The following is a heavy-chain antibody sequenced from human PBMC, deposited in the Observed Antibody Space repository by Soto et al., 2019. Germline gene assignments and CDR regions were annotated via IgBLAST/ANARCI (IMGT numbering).Heavy chain of an antibody. CDR1: GFTFSSYA. CDR2: ISYDGSNK. V-gene: IGHV3-30-3*01. D-gene: IGHD3-10*01. CDR3: ARDRGGFDY. Sequence: GGSLRLSCAASGFTFSSYAMHWVRQAPGKGLEWVAVISYDGSNKYYADSVKGRFTISRDNSKNTLYLQMNSLRAEDTAVYYCARDRGGFDYWGQGTLVTVSS. J-gene: IGHJ4*02.